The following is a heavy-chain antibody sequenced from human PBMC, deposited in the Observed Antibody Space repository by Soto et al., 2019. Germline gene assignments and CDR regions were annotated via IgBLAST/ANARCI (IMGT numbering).Heavy chain of an antibody. Sequence: PSETLSLTCTVSGGSITSSYWSWIRQPPGKGLEWIGYIYYSGSTNYNPSLKSRVTISVDTSKNQFSLNLSSVTAADTAVYFCARGLRYFDWWGQGTLVTVLL. D-gene: IGHD3-9*01. V-gene: IGHV4-59*01. J-gene: IGHJ4*02. CDR2: IYYSGST. CDR3: ARGLRYFDW. CDR1: GGSITSSY.